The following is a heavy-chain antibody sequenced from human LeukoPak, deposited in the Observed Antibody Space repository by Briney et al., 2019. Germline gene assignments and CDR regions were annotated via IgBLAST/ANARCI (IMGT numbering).Heavy chain of an antibody. CDR2: ISATGGTK. V-gene: IGHV3-23*01. J-gene: IGHJ4*02. CDR3: AKGLLNSED. D-gene: IGHD2/OR15-2a*01. CDR1: GFTFKNYD. Sequence: GGSLRLSCAASGFTFKNYDMTWVRQAPGKGLEWVSGISATGGTKYYADSVEGRFTVSRDNSKNTVFLQMTSLRADDTAVYYCAKGLLNSEDWGQRTLVTVSS.